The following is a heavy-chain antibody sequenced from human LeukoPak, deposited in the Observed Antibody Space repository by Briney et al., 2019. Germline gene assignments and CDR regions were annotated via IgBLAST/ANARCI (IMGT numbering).Heavy chain of an antibody. CDR2: LSGSGGDT. CDR1: GFTFGHNA. Sequence: PGGSLRVSCVASGFTFGHNAMAWVRQAPGKRLEWVSALSGSGGDTFYADSVKGRFTISRDNSKNTLYLQLSSLRPDDTAVYYCAKGAPSSSSIVDFWGPGTLVTVSS. J-gene: IGHJ4*02. V-gene: IGHV3-23*01. D-gene: IGHD6-6*01. CDR3: AKGAPSSSSIVDF.